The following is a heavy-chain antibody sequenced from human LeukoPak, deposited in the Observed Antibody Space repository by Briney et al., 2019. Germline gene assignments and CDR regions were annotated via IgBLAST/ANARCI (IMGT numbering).Heavy chain of an antibody. CDR1: GYRFTSYC. J-gene: IGHJ3*01. CDR3: ARDPCITTSCQRPMSAAFGV. CDR2: ISGYNGNT. Sequence: GASVNVSCKASGYRFTSYCITWLRQAPGQGLEWMVWISGYNGNTNYAHKFQGRVTMSTDTSTPTASMDLSSLTSADTAVYYCARDPCITTSCQRPMSAAFGVWGQGTMVTVSS. V-gene: IGHV1-18*01. D-gene: IGHD2-2*01.